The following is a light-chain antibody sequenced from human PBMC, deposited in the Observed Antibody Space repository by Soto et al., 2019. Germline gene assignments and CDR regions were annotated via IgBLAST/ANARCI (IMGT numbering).Light chain of an antibody. CDR2: DAS. V-gene: IGKV3-11*01. Sequence: EIVLTQSPATLSLSPGERATLSCRASQSVSSYLAWYQQKPGQAPRLLIYDASNRATGIPARFSGIGSGKAFIFTFSSLEPEDFAVYYCQQRSNWPTFGQGTRLEIK. CDR1: QSVSSY. CDR3: QQRSNWPT. J-gene: IGKJ5*01.